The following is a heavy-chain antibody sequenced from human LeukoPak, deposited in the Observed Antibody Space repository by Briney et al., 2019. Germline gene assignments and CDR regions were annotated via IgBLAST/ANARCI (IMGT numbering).Heavy chain of an antibody. CDR1: GGTFNNYA. CDR3: ATEPSRSYSFDHLDF. V-gene: IGHV1-69*04. J-gene: IGHJ4*02. Sequence: SVKVSCMTSGGTFNNYAISWVRQAPGQDLEWMGRVVPMFGIRNYPQTFRGRVNITADKATNTVYMELRSLRAEGTAIYYCATEPSRSYSFDHLDFWGLGTPVTVSS. D-gene: IGHD5-12*01. CDR2: VVPMFGIR.